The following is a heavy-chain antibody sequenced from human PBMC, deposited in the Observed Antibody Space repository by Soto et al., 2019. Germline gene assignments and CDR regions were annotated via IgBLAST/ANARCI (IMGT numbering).Heavy chain of an antibody. Sequence: SVKVFCKASGGTFSSDAISWVRQAPGQGLEWRGGIIPIFGTANYAQKFQGRVTITADESTSTAYMELSSLRSEDTAVYYCARVSEGWSGGGWDSGVRIQPQARAHFDCWGQGTLVTVSS. CDR1: GGTFSSDA. D-gene: IGHD2-15*01. V-gene: IGHV1-69*13. J-gene: IGHJ4*02. CDR3: ARVSEGWSGGGWDSGVRIQPQARAHFDC. CDR2: IIPIFGTA.